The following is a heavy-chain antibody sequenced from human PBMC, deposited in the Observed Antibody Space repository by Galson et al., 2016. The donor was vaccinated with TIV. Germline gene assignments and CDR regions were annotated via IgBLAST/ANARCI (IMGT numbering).Heavy chain of an antibody. J-gene: IGHJ4*02. V-gene: IGHV1-46*04. Sequence: SVKVSCKASGYSFTTYYIYWVRQAPGQGLEWMGVINPSDSNTNYAQRLQGRVTMTKDTFTSTVFMELRSLRSEDTAVFYCARESDCSSGTCYSRAFDDWGQGTPVTVSS. CDR2: INPSDSNT. CDR3: ARESDCSSGTCYSRAFDD. CDR1: GYSFTTYY. D-gene: IGHD2-2*02.